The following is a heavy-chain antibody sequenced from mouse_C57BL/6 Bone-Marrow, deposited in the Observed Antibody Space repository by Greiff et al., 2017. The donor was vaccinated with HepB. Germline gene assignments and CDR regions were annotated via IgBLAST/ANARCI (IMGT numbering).Heavy chain of an antibody. V-gene: IGHV1-52*01. J-gene: IGHJ1*03. Sequence: QVQLQQPGAELVRPGSSVKLSCKASGYTFTSYWMHWVKQRPIQGLEWIGNIDPSDSETHYNQKFKDKATLTVAKSSSTAYMQLSSLTSEDSAVYYCARMNYKRYFDVWGTGTTVTVSS. CDR3: ARMNYKRYFDV. D-gene: IGHD1-1*01. CDR1: GYTFTSYW. CDR2: IDPSDSET.